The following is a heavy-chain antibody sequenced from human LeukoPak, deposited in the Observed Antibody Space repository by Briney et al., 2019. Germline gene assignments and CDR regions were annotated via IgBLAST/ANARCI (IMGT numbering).Heavy chain of an antibody. J-gene: IGHJ4*02. Sequence: GGSLRLSCAASGFTFSNYAMHWVRQAEDKGLEWLAYIRNDGSSKYYGDFVKGRFTISRDNPKNTLYLQRTRLRAKDTAVYYRARYQAGGGHYADYWGQGTLVTVSS. D-gene: IGHD2-2*01. CDR2: IRNDGSSK. CDR3: ARYQAGGGHYADY. CDR1: GFTFSNYA. V-gene: IGHV3-30*02.